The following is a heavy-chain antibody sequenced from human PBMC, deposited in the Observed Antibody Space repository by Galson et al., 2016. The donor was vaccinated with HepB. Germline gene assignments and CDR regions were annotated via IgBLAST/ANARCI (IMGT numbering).Heavy chain of an antibody. J-gene: IGHJ4*02. V-gene: IGHV5-51*01. CDR3: ARHQKAGYSPTVF. CDR1: GYSFSTYW. CDR2: IYPDDSDT. Sequence: QSGAEVKKPGESLKISCKASGYSFSTYWIAWVRQMPGKGLEWVGIIYPDDSDTRYSPSFQGQVTMSADQAIGTAYLQWNSLRASDSAIYFCARHQKAGYSPTVFWGQGTLVTVSS. D-gene: IGHD4-17*01.